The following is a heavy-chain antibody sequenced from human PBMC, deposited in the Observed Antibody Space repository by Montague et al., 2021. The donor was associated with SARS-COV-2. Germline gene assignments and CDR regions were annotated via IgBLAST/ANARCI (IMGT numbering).Heavy chain of an antibody. CDR1: GASFSGYY. J-gene: IGHJ6*02. Sequence: SETLSLTCHVYGASFSGYYWSWVRQSPGKGLEWIGEVIHSGTTNYNPSLKGRVTISIDSSNDRFSLRLTSLTAAHTGVYYCASGEFFYYGSGNYYRSALDDWGQGTTVTVSS. CDR3: ASGEFFYYGSGNYYRSALDD. CDR2: VIHSGTT. V-gene: IGHV4-34*12. D-gene: IGHD3-10*01.